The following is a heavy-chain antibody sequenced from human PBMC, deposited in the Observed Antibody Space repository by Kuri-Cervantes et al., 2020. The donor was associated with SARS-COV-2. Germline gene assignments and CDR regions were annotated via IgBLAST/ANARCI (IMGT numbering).Heavy chain of an antibody. J-gene: IGHJ4*02. CDR1: GFTFTGYT. CDR3: ARAMVGATNIYFDY. V-gene: IGHV3-21*04. Sequence: GGSLRLSCAASGFTFTGYTMNWVRQAPGKGLEWVSSISSGSTYIYYADSMKGRFTISRDNAKNSVYLQMNSLRAEDTAVYYCARAMVGATNIYFDYWGQGTLVTVSS. D-gene: IGHD1-26*01. CDR2: ISSGSTYI.